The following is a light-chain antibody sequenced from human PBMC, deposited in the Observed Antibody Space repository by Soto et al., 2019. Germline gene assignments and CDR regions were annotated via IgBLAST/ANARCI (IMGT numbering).Light chain of an antibody. J-gene: IGKJ3*01. CDR1: QNVSSRY. CDR2: GTS. CDR3: EQCGGSPLFT. V-gene: IGKV3-20*01. Sequence: EVVLTQSPGTLYLSPGERATLSCRASQNVSSRYLAWYQHKLGQPPKLLIYGTSSRATDIPDRFSGSGSGTDFTLTISRLEPEDFAVYYCEQCGGSPLFTFGPGTKVDIK.